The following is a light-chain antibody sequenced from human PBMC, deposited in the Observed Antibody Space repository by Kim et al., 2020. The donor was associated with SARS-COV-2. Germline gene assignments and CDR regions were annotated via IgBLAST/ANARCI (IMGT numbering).Light chain of an antibody. CDR1: QSVSEN. J-gene: IGKJ4*01. Sequence: VSPGDRVTLFCRASQSVSENLAWYQHKPGQAPRLLMYGASTRAIAIPARFSGSGSGTEFTLTISSLQSEDFAVYYCQQYNIWPSPFGGGTKVDIK. CDR3: QQYNIWPSP. V-gene: IGKV3-15*01. CDR2: GAS.